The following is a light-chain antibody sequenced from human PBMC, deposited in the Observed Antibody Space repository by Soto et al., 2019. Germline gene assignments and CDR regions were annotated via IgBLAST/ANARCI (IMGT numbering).Light chain of an antibody. CDR2: GAS. V-gene: IGKV3-20*01. J-gene: IGKJ5*01. Sequence: EIVLTQSPDTLSLSPGERATLSCRASQNFSSTYLAWYQQKPGQAPRLLIYGASSRATGIPDRFSGGGSGTDFSLTISRLDPEDFAVYYCQQYSSSPITFGQGTRLEIK. CDR1: QNFSSTY. CDR3: QQYSSSPIT.